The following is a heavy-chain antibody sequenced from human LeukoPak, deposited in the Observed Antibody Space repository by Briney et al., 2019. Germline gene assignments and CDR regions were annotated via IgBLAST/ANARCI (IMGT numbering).Heavy chain of an antibody. V-gene: IGHV1-46*01. CDR3: ARGPDYYDLPYYFDY. D-gene: IGHD3-22*01. Sequence: ASVKVSCKASGYTFTSYGISWVRQAPGQGLEWMGIINPSGGSTSYAQKFQGRVTMTRDTSTSTVYMELSSLRSEDTAVYYCARGPDYYDLPYYFDYWGQGTLVTVSS. CDR2: INPSGGST. J-gene: IGHJ4*02. CDR1: GYTFTSYG.